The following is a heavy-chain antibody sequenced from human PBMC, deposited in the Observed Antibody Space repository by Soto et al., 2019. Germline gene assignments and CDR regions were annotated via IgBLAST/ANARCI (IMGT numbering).Heavy chain of an antibody. Sequence: QVQLVESGGGVVQPGTSLRLSCVGSGFTFRSYVIHWVRQAPGKGLEWVALTSYDGSNNFYGDSVKGRFTISRHNSRNTVELQMARLTFEDTALYYCARWGTRGGLDVWGQGTLVSVSS. V-gene: IGHV3-33*05. D-gene: IGHD3-16*01. CDR1: GFTFRSYV. CDR3: ARWGTRGGLDV. J-gene: IGHJ4*02. CDR2: TSYDGSNN.